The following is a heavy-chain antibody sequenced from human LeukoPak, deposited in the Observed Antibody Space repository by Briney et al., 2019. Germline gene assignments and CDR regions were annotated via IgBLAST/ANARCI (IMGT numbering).Heavy chain of an antibody. J-gene: IGHJ5*02. D-gene: IGHD6-13*01. CDR1: GGSISSYY. V-gene: IGHV4-4*09. CDR2: IYTSGST. CDR3: ARRTAAANWFDP. Sequence: PSETLSLTCTVSGGSISSYYWSWIRQPTGKGLEWIGYIYTSGSTNYNPSLKSRVTISVDTSKNQFSLKLSSVTAADTAVYYCARRTAAANWFDPWGQGTLVTVSS.